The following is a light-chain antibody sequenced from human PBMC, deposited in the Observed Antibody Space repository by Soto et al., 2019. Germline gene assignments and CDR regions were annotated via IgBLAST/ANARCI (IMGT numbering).Light chain of an antibody. CDR3: QQYNSWWT. Sequence: DIQMTQFPSTLSASVGDRVTITCRASQSISSWLAWYQQKPGKAPKLLIYDASSLESGVPSRFSGSGSGTEFTLTISSLQPDDFATYYCQQYNSWWTFGQGTKVEIK. CDR1: QSISSW. J-gene: IGKJ1*01. CDR2: DAS. V-gene: IGKV1-5*01.